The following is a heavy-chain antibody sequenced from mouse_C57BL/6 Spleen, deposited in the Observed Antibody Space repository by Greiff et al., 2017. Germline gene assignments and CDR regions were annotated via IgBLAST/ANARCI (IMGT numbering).Heavy chain of an antibody. J-gene: IGHJ1*03. CDR2: IDPSDSYT. CDR3: ARSRLGYWYFDV. CDR1: GYTFTSYW. D-gene: IGHD1-2*01. Sequence: VQLQQPGAELVMPGASVKLSCKASGYTFTSYWMHWVKQRPGQGLEWIGEIDPSDSYTNYNQKFKGKSTLTVDKSSSTAYMQLSSLTSEDSAVYYCARSRLGYWYFDVWGTGTTVTVSS. V-gene: IGHV1-69*01.